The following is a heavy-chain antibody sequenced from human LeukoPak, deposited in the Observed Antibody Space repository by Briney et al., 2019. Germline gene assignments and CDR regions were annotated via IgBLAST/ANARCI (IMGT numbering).Heavy chain of an antibody. J-gene: IGHJ3*02. Sequence: SETLSLTCAVSGGSISSSNWWSWVRQPPGKGLEWIGEIYHSGSTNYNPSLKSRVTISVDKSKNQFSLKLSSVTAADTAVYYCARSPPLTYYYDSSGYYYPRGGAFDIWGQGTMVTVSS. CDR2: IYHSGST. D-gene: IGHD3-22*01. CDR3: ARSPPLTYYYDSSGYYYPRGGAFDI. V-gene: IGHV4-4*02. CDR1: GGSISSSNW.